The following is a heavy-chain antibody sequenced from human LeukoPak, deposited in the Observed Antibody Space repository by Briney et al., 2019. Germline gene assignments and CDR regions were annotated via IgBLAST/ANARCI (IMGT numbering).Heavy chain of an antibody. CDR1: GGSISSYY. J-gene: IGHJ5*02. CDR2: IYYSGST. Sequence: SETLSLTCTVSGGSISSYYWSWTRQPPGKGLEWIGYIYYSGSTNYNPSLKSRVTISVDTSKNQFSLKLSSVTAADTAVYYCARAHEYSSSHWFDPWGQGTLVTVSS. V-gene: IGHV4-59*01. D-gene: IGHD6-6*01. CDR3: ARAHEYSSSHWFDP.